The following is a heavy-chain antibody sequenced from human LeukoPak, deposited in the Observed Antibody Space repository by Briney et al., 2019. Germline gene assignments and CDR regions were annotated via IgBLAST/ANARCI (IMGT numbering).Heavy chain of an antibody. D-gene: IGHD4-11*01. CDR2: ISAYNGNT. CDR3: ARDYSNYRRYDAFDI. Sequence: GASVKVSCKASGYTFTSYGISWVRQAPGQGLEWMGWISAYNGNTNYAQKLQGRVTMTTDTSTSTAYMELRSLRSDDTAVCYCARDYSNYRRYDAFDIWGQGTMVTVSP. V-gene: IGHV1-18*01. CDR1: GYTFTSYG. J-gene: IGHJ3*02.